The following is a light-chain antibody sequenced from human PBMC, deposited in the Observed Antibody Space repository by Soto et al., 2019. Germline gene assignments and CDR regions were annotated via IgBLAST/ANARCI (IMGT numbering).Light chain of an antibody. V-gene: IGKV1-5*03. CDR1: KSITNL. CDR2: EAS. J-gene: IGKJ1*01. CDR3: QHYNSFPWA. Sequence: DIQMTQSPSTLSAPVGDRVTITCRASKSITNLLAWYQQKPGKAPNLLMYEASSLQSGVPSRFSGRGSGTEFPLTITSLQPDDFACYYCQHYNSFPWAFGQGTKVEIK.